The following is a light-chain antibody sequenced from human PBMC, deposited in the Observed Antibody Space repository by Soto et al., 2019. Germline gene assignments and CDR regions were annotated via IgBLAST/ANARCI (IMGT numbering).Light chain of an antibody. V-gene: IGLV1-40*01. J-gene: IGLJ1*01. CDR3: QSYHTSLTGV. CDR2: ANN. Sequence: QAVLTQPPSVSGTPGQTVTISCTGSSSTIGAGYDVHWYQQLPGTAPKLLVFANNNRPAGVPDRFSGSKSGTSASLAITGLQAEDEATYYCQSYHTSLTGVFGTGTKVTVL. CDR1: SSTIGAGYD.